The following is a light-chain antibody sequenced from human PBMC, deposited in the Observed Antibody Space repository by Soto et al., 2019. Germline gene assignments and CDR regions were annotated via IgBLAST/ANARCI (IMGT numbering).Light chain of an antibody. CDR3: QQYSSSPPMYT. Sequence: EIVLTQSPGTLSLSPGERATLSCRASQSVSSSYLAWYQKKPGQAPRLLIYGASSRATGIPDRFSGSGTGTDITLTISSMEPEAFAVYYCQQYSSSPPMYTFGQGTKLEIK. CDR2: GAS. CDR1: QSVSSSY. V-gene: IGKV3-20*01. J-gene: IGKJ2*01.